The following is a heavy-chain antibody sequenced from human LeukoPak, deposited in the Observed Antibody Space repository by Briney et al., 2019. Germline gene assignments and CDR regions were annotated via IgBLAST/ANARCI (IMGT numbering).Heavy chain of an antibody. J-gene: IGHJ4*02. CDR3: AKDWGSYRGSYFDY. V-gene: IGHV3-30*02. CDR2: IRYDGSNK. D-gene: IGHD3-16*02. CDR1: GFTFSSYG. Sequence: GGSLRLSCAASGFTFSSYGMHWVRQAPGKGLEWVAFIRYDGSNKYYADSVQGRFTISRDNSKNTLYLQMNSLRAEDTAVYYCAKDWGSYRGSYFDYWGQGTLVTVSS.